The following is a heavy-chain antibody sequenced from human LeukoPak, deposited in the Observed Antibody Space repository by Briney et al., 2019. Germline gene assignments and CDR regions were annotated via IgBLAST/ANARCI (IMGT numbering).Heavy chain of an antibody. J-gene: IGHJ4*02. CDR2: IYYSGST. V-gene: IGHV4-31*02. CDR3: ARRDNGYQFDY. Sequence: LRLSCAASGFTFSSYGMNWIRQHPGKGLEWIGCIYYSGSTYYNPALRSRLTLSVDTSKNHFSLKLSSVTAADTAVYYCARRDNGYQFDYWGQGALVTVSS. CDR1: GFTFSSYG. D-gene: IGHD2-8*01.